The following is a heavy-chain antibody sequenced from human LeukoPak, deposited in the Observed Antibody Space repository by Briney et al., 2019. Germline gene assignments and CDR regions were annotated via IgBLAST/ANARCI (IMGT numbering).Heavy chain of an antibody. J-gene: IGHJ4*02. CDR2: ISGSADST. D-gene: IGHD2-21*01. CDR1: GFTFRNYA. V-gene: IGHV3-23*01. Sequence: GGSLRLSCAASGFTFRNYAMSWVRQAPGKGLEWVSGISGSADSTYYADSVKGRFTISRDNSKNTFYLQMDSLRAEDTAVYYCAKGLGGEFYWGQGTLVTVSS. CDR3: AKGLGGEFY.